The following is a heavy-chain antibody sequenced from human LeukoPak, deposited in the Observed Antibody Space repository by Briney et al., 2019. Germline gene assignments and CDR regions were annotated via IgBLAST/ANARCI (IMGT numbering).Heavy chain of an antibody. CDR3: ARNIASDY. CDR2: ISYSGST. CDR1: GDSISSYY. Sequence: SETLSLTCTVSGDSISSYYWSWIRQPPGKGLEWIGYISYSGSTDYNPSLKSRVTISVDTSKNQFSLKLSSVTAADTAVYYCARNIASDYWGQGTLVTVSS. D-gene: IGHD5-12*01. V-gene: IGHV4-59*01. J-gene: IGHJ4*02.